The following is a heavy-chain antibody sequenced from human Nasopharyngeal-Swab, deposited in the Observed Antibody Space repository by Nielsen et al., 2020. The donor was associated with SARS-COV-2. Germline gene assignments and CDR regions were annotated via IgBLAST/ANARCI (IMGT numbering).Heavy chain of an antibody. CDR3: ARDGIAAAGYYYYYYGMDV. D-gene: IGHD6-13*01. V-gene: IGHV6-1*01. Sequence: WIRQSPSRDLEWLGRTYYRSKWYNDYAVSVKSRITINPDTSKNQFSLQLNSVTPEDTAVYYCARDGIAAAGYYYYYYGMDVWGQGTTVTVSS. J-gene: IGHJ6*02. CDR2: TYYRSKWYN.